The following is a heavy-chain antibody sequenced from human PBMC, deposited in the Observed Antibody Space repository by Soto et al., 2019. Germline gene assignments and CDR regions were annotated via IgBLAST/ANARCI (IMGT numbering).Heavy chain of an antibody. J-gene: IGHJ4*02. D-gene: IGHD3-10*01. V-gene: IGHV3-30*03. CDR1: GFTFSSYG. CDR2: ISYDGSNK. CDR3: ALYGSGIMTIDY. Sequence: QVQLVESGGGVVQPGRSLRLSCAASGFTFSSYGMHWVRQAPGKGLEWVAVISYDGSNKYYADSVKGRFTISRDNSKNTLYLQMNSLRAEDTAVYYCALYGSGIMTIDYWGQGTLVTVSS.